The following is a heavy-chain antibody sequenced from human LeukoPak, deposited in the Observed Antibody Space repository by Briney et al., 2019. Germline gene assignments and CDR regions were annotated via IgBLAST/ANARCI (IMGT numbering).Heavy chain of an antibody. Sequence: GGSLRLSCAASGFTFSSYAMSWVRQAPGKGLEWVSAISGSGGSTYYADSVKGRFTISRDNSKNTLYLQMNSLKIEDTAVYYCVRGTFIGGWYNDHWGQGTLVTVSS. CDR2: ISGSGGST. CDR1: GFTFSSYA. V-gene: IGHV3-23*01. D-gene: IGHD6-19*01. CDR3: VRGTFIGGWYNDH. J-gene: IGHJ5*02.